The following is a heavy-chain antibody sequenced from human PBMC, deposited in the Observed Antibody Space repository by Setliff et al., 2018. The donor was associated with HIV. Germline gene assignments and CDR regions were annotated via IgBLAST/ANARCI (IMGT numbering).Heavy chain of an antibody. CDR2: SYWNDHK. CDR1: GFSLSTSGVG. D-gene: IGHD2-15*01. Sequence: SGPTLVNPTPSLTLTCSFSGFSLSTSGVGLGWIRQPPGKAREWLAVSYWNDHKYYSPYLRSRLTVTRDDSKNQVVLPVNNVAPVETATYFCAHTPVCRDQYCFDYWGQGTLVTVSS. J-gene: IGHJ4*02. CDR3: AHTPVCRDQYCFDY. V-gene: IGHV2-5*01.